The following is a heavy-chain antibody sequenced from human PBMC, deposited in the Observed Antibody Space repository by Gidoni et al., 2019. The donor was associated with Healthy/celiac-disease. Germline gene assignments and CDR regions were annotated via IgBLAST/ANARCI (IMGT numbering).Heavy chain of an antibody. D-gene: IGHD3-3*01. V-gene: IGHV3-15*01. CDR3: TTSPFENYDFWSGYYNDAFDI. J-gene: IGHJ3*02. CDR1: GFTFSNAW. CDR2: IKSKTDGGTT. Sequence: EVQLVESGGGLVKPGGSLRLSCAASGFTFSNAWMSWVRPAPGKGLEWVGRIKSKTDGGTTDYAAPVKGRFTISRDDSKNTLYLQMNSLKTEDTAVYYCTTSPFENYDFWSGYYNDAFDIWGQGTMVTVSS.